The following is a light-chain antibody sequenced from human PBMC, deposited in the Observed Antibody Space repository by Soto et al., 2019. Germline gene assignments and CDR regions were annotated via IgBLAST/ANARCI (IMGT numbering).Light chain of an antibody. J-gene: IGLJ3*02. Sequence: QSVLTQPPSASGTPGQRVTISCFGDSSSIGSNTINWYQQFPGTAPKLLIYNNNQRPSGVPDRFSGSKSGTSASLAISGLQSEDEADYYCAAWDDSLNGWVFGGGTKLTV. CDR3: AAWDDSLNGWV. CDR2: NNN. V-gene: IGLV1-44*01. CDR1: SSSIGSNT.